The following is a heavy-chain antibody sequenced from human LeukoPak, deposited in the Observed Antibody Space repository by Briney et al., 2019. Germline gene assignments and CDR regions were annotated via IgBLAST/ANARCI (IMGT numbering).Heavy chain of an antibody. Sequence: GGSLRLSCAASGFTFSSYEMDWVRQAPGKGPEWVSYISHSGDIEYYADSVRGRFTISRDNAKNSLFLQMNSLRAKDTAVYYCVRLGGASGQYFQHWGQGTLVTVSS. CDR1: GFTFSSYE. CDR3: VRLGGASGQYFQH. J-gene: IGHJ1*01. D-gene: IGHD1-26*01. CDR2: ISHSGDIE. V-gene: IGHV3-48*03.